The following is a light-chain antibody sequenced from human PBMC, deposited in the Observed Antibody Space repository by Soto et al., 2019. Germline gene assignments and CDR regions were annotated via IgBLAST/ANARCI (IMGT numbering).Light chain of an antibody. J-gene: IGKJ1*01. CDR2: GAS. CDR3: QQYGSSPWT. V-gene: IGKV3-20*01. CDR1: QSVSNNY. Sequence: EIVLWHSPGTLSLSPGERATLSCRASQSVSNNYLAWYQQKPGQAPRLLIYGASNRATGIPDRFSGSGSGTEFTLTIGSLQSEDFVIYYCQQYGSSPWTFGQGTKVDIK.